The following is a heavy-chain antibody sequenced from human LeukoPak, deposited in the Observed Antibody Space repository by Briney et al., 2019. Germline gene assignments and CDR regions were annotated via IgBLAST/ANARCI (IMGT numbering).Heavy chain of an antibody. CDR3: VRNGIYPLIYYDH. D-gene: IGHD5-12*01. V-gene: IGHV7-4-1*02. CDR1: GYTFTYYT. CDR2: INTNTGNP. J-gene: IGHJ4*02. Sequence: GASVKVSCKASGYTFTYYTMNWVRQAPGQGLEWIGWINTNTGNPTYAQGFTGRFVFSLDTSVSTAFLQISSLKAADTAVYYCVRNGIYPLIYYDHWGQGTLVTVSS.